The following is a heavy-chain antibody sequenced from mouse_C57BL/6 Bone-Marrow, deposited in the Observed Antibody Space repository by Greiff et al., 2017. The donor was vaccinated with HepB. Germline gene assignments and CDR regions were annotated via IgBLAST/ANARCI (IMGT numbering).Heavy chain of an antibody. J-gene: IGHJ2*01. Sequence: QVQLQQPGAELVMPGASVKLSCKASGYTFTSYWMHWVKQRPGQGLEWIGEIDPSDSYTNYNQKFKGKSTLTVEKSSRTAYMQLSSLTSEDSAVYYCARGRNGGYWGQGTTLTVSS. CDR1: GYTFTSYW. CDR2: IDPSDSYT. CDR3: ARGRNGGY. V-gene: IGHV1-69*01. D-gene: IGHD2-1*01.